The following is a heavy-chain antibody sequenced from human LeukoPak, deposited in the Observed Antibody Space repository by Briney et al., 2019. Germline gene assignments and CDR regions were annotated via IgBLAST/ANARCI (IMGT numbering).Heavy chain of an antibody. CDR2: INPNSGGT. D-gene: IGHD6-13*01. CDR1: GYTFTGYY. J-gene: IGHJ4*02. V-gene: IGHV1-2*02. CDR3: APVAAAVYFDY. Sequence: ASVKVSCKASGYTFTGYYMHWVRQAPGQGLEWMGWINPNSGGTNYAQKFQGRVTMTRDTSISTAHMDLSRLRSDDTAVYHCAPVAAAVYFDYWGQGTLVTVSS.